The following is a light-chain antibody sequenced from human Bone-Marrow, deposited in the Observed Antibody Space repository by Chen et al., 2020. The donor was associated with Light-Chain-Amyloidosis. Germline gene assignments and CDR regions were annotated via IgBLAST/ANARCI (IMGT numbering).Light chain of an antibody. CDR1: SSDVGGDNH. Sequence: QSALPHPASVSGSPGQSIPISCPGTSSDVGGDNHVSWYQQHPDKAPKLMIYEVTNRPSWVPDRFSGSKSDNTASLTISGLQTEDEADYFCSSYTITNTLVFGSGTRVTVL. CDR3: SSYTITNTLV. J-gene: IGLJ1*01. CDR2: EVT. V-gene: IGLV2-14*01.